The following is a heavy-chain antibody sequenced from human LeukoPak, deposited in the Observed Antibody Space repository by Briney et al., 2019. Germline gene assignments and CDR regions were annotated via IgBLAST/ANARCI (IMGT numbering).Heavy chain of an antibody. Sequence: GGSLRLSCAASGFTFSSHAMHWVRQAPGKGLEWVAVISYDGSNKYYADSVKGRFTISRDNSKNTLYLQMNSLRAEDTAVYYCARERGLNWFDPWGQGTLVTVSS. CDR1: GFTFSSHA. CDR3: ARERGLNWFDP. D-gene: IGHD3/OR15-3a*01. J-gene: IGHJ5*02. V-gene: IGHV3-30*01. CDR2: ISYDGSNK.